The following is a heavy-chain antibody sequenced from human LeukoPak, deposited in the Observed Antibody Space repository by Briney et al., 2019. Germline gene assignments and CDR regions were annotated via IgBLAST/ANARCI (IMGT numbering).Heavy chain of an antibody. CDR2: FDPKSGAT. D-gene: IGHD4-17*01. CDR1: GHTFSVYY. V-gene: IGHV1-2*02. J-gene: IGHJ4*02. Sequence: ASVKVSCKASGHTFSVYYVHWVRQAPGEGLEWMGWFDPKSGATNYAQKFQDRVTMTRDTSINTAYMELWRLRSDDTAVYYCARGTYGDHFDYWGQGTLVTVSS. CDR3: ARGTYGDHFDY.